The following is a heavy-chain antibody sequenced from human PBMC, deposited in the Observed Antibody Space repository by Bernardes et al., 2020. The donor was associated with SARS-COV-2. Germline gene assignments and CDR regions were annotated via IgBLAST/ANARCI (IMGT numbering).Heavy chain of an antibody. CDR3: ARGVGRGSSSDWFDP. V-gene: IGHV4-4*02. CDR1: GGSIRSSNW. CDR2: IYQSGST. D-gene: IGHD6-6*01. J-gene: IGHJ5*02. Sequence: SETLSLTCAVSGGSIRSSNWWRWVRQPPRKGLEWIGEIYQSGSTNSNPSLKSRITVSVDKSKNQFSLKLTSVTAAATAVYYCARGVGRGSSSDWFDPWCQGTLVTFSS.